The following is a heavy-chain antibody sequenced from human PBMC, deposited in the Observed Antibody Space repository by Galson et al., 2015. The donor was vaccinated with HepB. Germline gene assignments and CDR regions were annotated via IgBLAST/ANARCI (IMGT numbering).Heavy chain of an antibody. CDR2: ISAYNGNT. J-gene: IGHJ4*02. D-gene: IGHD2-2*01. Sequence: SVKVSCKASGYTLTSYGISWVRQAPGQGLEWMGWISAYNGNTNYAQKLQGRVTMTTDTSTSTAYMELRSLRSDDTAVYYCARKDIVVVPAPFDYWGQGTLVTVSS. CDR3: ARKDIVVVPAPFDY. V-gene: IGHV1-18*04. CDR1: GYTLTSYG.